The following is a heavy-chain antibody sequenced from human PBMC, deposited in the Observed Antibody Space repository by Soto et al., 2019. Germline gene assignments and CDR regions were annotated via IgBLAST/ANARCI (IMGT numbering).Heavy chain of an antibody. CDR3: ATARPAAIRYYCYYGMDV. Sequence: SDTLSLTCAVFSASLGDHYWAWIRQSPDKGLEWIGEVHPSGSTNYNPSLKSRVTISVDTSKNQFSLKLSSVTAADTAVYYCATARPAAIRYYCYYGMDVWGQGYTVTVSS. D-gene: IGHD2-2*02. V-gene: IGHV4-34*01. CDR2: VHPSGST. J-gene: IGHJ6*02. CDR1: SASLGDHY.